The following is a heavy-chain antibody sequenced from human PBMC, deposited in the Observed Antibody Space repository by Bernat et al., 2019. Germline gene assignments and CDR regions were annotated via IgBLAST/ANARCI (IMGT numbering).Heavy chain of an antibody. Sequence: QAQLEESGGGVVQPGRSLRISCAASGFTFSSYGMHWVRQAPGKGLEWVAFISYDGSNKYYADSVKGRFTISRDNSKNALYLQMNSLRAEDMAVYFCAKEWVIESPFDCWGQGTLVTVSS. CDR2: ISYDGSNK. CDR1: GFTFSSYG. D-gene: IGHD1-26*01. V-gene: IGHV3-30*18. CDR3: AKEWVIESPFDC. J-gene: IGHJ4*02.